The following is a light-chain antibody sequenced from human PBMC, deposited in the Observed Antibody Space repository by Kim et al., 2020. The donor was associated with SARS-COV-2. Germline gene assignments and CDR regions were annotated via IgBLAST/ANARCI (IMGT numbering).Light chain of an antibody. Sequence: ASAKLTCTLSSGHSSYRIAWHQQQPEKGPRFLMKVNSDGSHRKGDGIPDRFSGSSSGAERYLTISSLQSEDEADYYCQTWGTGIGVFGGGTQLTVL. J-gene: IGLJ2*01. CDR3: QTWGTGIGV. CDR1: SGHSSYR. CDR2: VNSDGSH. V-gene: IGLV4-69*01.